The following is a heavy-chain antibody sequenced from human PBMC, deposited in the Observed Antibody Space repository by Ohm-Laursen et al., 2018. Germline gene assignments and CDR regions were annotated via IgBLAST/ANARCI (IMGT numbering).Heavy chain of an antibody. CDR1: GGSISSYY. D-gene: IGHD3-22*01. CDR2: IYYSGST. CDR3: ARTAYYYYNSGYYSLDY. J-gene: IGHJ4*02. V-gene: IGHV4-59*01. Sequence: GTLSLTCTVSGGSISSYYWSWIRQPPGKGLEWIGYIYYSGSTNYNPSLKSRVTISVDTSKNQFSLKLSSVTAADTAVYYCARTAYYYYNSGYYSLDYWGQGTLVTVSS.